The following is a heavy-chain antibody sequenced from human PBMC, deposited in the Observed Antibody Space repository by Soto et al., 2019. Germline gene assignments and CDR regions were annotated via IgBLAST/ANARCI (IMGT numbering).Heavy chain of an antibody. D-gene: IGHD2-21*02. V-gene: IGHV1-69*12. CDR3: AREGVGVSGVDPNWYFDL. CDR1: GGTFSSYA. CDR2: IIPIFGTA. Sequence: QVQLVQSGAEVKKPGSSVKVSCKASGGTFSSYAISWVRQAPGQGLEWMGGIIPIFGTANYAQKFQGRVTITADESTSTAYMELSSLRSEDTAVYYCAREGVGVSGVDPNWYFDLWGRGTLVTVSS. J-gene: IGHJ2*01.